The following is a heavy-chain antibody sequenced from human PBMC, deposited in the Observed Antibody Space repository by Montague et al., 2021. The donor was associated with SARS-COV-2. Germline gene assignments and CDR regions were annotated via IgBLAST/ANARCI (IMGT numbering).Heavy chain of an antibody. Sequence: SLRLSCAASGFTFSSYRMNWVRQAPGKGLELVSSISSSSSYIYYADSVKGRFTISRDNAKNSLYLQMNSLRAEDTTVYYCASYQNYYYYYGMDVWGRGTTVTVSS. CDR3: ASYQNYYYYYGMDV. CDR1: GFTFSSYR. V-gene: IGHV3-21*01. D-gene: IGHD2-2*01. J-gene: IGHJ6*02. CDR2: ISSSSSYI.